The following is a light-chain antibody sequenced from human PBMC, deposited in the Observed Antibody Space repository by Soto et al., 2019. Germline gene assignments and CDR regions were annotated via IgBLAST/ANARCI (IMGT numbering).Light chain of an antibody. J-gene: IGLJ2*01. V-gene: IGLV2-14*03. CDR1: SSGIGADNS. Sequence: QSVLTQPASVSGSPGQSITISCTGTSSGIGADNSVSWYQQHPGKAPQLMIYAVSHRPSRVSSRFSGSKSGNTISLTISGIQAEDEADYYCSSFTTSSHVVFGGGTKVTVL. CDR2: AVS. CDR3: SSFTTSSHVV.